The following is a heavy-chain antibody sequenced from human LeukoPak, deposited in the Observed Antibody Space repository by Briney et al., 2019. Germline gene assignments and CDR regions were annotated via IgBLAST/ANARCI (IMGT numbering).Heavy chain of an antibody. V-gene: IGHV4-59*01. J-gene: IGHJ4*02. Sequence: SETLSLTCAVYGGSFSGYYWSWIRQPPGKGLEWIGYISYSGSSSYDPSLNPSLKSRVTISVDTSKNQFSLKLTSVTAADTAIYYCARAPVLYYFDYWGQGTLVTVSS. CDR3: ARAPVLYYFDY. CDR1: GGSFSGYY. CDR2: ISYSGSS. D-gene: IGHD2-8*01.